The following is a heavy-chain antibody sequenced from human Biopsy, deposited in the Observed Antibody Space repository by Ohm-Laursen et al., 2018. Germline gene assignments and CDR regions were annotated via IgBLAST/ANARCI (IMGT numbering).Heavy chain of an antibody. CDR2: ITSGGSTT. Sequence: SLRLSCTASGFTFSDYYMSWIRQAPGKGLEWVSYITSGGSTTDYADSVKGRFTISRDNAKSSLFLQMNSLRAEDTAVYYCAKQEGVAYGDIDYWGQGTLVTVSS. CDR3: AKQEGVAYGDIDY. J-gene: IGHJ4*02. CDR1: GFTFSDYY. V-gene: IGHV3-11*01. D-gene: IGHD3-10*01.